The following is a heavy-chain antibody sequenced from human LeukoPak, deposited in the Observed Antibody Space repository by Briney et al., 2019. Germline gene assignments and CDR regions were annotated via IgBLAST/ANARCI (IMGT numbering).Heavy chain of an antibody. CDR3: ARRAHFYGSGSYYYYCDY. CDR2: IYYSGGT. D-gene: IGHD3-10*01. Sequence: SETLSLTCTVSGGSISSSSYFWGWIRQPPGKGLEWIGSIYYSGGTYYNPSLKSRVTISVDTSKHQFSLKLSSVTAADTAVYYCARRAHFYGSGSYYYYCDYWGQGTLVTVSS. CDR1: GGSISSSSYF. V-gene: IGHV4-39*01. J-gene: IGHJ4*02.